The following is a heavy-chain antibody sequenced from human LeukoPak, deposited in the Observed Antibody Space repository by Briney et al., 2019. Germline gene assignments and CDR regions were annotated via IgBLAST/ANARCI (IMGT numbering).Heavy chain of an antibody. J-gene: IGHJ4*02. V-gene: IGHV3-49*03. CDR3: TRAGIVGVIGSIDY. D-gene: IGHD3-22*01. Sequence: GGSLRLSRTASGFTFGDHAMSWFRQAPGKGLEWVGFIRSKAYGGTTEYAASVKGRFTISRDDSKSIAYLQMNSLKTEDTAVYYCTRAGIVGVIGSIDYWGQGTLVTVSS. CDR2: IRSKAYGGTT. CDR1: GFTFGDHA.